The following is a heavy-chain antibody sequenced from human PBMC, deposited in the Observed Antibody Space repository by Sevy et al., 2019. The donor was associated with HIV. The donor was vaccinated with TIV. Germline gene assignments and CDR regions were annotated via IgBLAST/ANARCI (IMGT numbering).Heavy chain of an antibody. CDR2: IYYSGST. CDR3: ARDGLYDYGDAYYYYGMDV. Sequence: SETLSLTCTVSGGSISSYYWSWIRQPPGKGLEWIGYIYYSGSTNYNPSLKSRVTISVDTSKNQFSLKLSSVTAADTAVYYCARDGLYDYGDAYYYYGMDVWGQGTTVTVSS. V-gene: IGHV4-59*01. D-gene: IGHD4-17*01. CDR1: GGSISSYY. J-gene: IGHJ6*02.